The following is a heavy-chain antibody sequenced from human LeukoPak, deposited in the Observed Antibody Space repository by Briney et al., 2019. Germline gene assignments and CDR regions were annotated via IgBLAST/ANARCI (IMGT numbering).Heavy chain of an antibody. V-gene: IGHV1-2*04. D-gene: IGHD3-10*01. J-gene: IGHJ6*04. CDR2: INPNSGGT. CDR3: ARERYYYGSGSYRYYYYGMDV. CDR1: GYTFTDYY. Sequence: ASVKVSCKASGYTFTDYYMHWVRQAPGQGLEWMGWINPNSGGTNYAQKFQGWVTMTRDTSISTAYMELSRLRSDDTAVYYCARERYYYGSGSYRYYYYGMDVWGKGTTVTVSS.